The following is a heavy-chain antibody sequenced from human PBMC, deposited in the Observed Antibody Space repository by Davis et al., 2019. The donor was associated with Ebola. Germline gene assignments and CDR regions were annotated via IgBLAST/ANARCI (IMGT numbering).Heavy chain of an antibody. CDR3: ARDPAKVLWFGELTDYYYGMDV. CDR2: IKQDGSEK. Sequence: GGSLRLSCAASGFTFSSYAMSWVRQAPGKGLEWVANIKQDGSEKYYVDSVKGRFTISRDNAKNSLYLQMNSLRAEDTAVYYCARDPAKVLWFGELTDYYYGMDVWGQGTTVTVSS. V-gene: IGHV3-7*03. J-gene: IGHJ6*02. CDR1: GFTFSSYA. D-gene: IGHD3-10*01.